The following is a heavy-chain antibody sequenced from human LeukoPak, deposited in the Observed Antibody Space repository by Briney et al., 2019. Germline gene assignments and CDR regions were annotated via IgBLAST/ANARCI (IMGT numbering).Heavy chain of an antibody. J-gene: IGHJ4*02. CDR3: ARDLWFGVTKPNDY. Sequence: GGSLRLSCAASGFTFSSYSMNWVRRAPGKGLEWVSAISGSSSYIYYADSVKGRFTISRDNAKNSLYLQMNSLRAEDTAVYYCARDLWFGVTKPNDYWGQGTLVTVSS. V-gene: IGHV3-21*01. CDR1: GFTFSSYS. CDR2: ISGSSSYI. D-gene: IGHD3-10*01.